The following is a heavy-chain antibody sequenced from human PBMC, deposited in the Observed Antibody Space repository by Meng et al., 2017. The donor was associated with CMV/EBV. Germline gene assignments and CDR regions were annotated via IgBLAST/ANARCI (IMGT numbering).Heavy chain of an antibody. J-gene: IGHJ4*02. Sequence: GSLRLSCAASGFTFDNYWMHWVRQAPGKGLVWVSRISGDGRSTTYADSVKGRFTTSRDNAKNTLYLQMNSLRAEDTAVYYCARGIVLIPAGVPDCWGQGTRVTVSS. CDR3: ARGIVLIPAGVPDC. V-gene: IGHV3-74*01. CDR1: GFTFDNYW. CDR2: ISGDGRST. D-gene: IGHD2-2*02.